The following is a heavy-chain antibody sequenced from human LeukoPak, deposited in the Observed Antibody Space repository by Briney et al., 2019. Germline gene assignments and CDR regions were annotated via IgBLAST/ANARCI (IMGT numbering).Heavy chain of an antibody. CDR3: ARYDYDSSGYYRGRYFDY. J-gene: IGHJ4*02. D-gene: IGHD3-22*01. CDR2: IYYGGST. V-gene: IGHV4-39*01. Sequence: PSETLSLNCTVSGGSISSSGHSWGWIRQPPGKGLEWIGNIYYGGSTYYDPSLKSRVTISVDTSKNQFSLKLNSVTAADTAVYYCARYDYDSSGYYRGRYFDYWGQGTLVTVSS. CDR1: GGSISSSGHS.